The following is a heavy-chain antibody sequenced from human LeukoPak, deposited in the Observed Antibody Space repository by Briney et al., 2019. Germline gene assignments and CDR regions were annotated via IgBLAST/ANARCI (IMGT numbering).Heavy chain of an antibody. V-gene: IGHV1-18*01. Sequence: ASVKVSCKASGYTFSDYALSWVRQAPGQGLQWMGWINPYNGNTIYAQKFQGRVTMTTDTSTTTAYMELRSLRSDDTAVYYCARDGLSIVRFDYWGQGTLVTVSS. J-gene: IGHJ4*02. CDR3: ARDGLSIVRFDY. D-gene: IGHD6-6*01. CDR1: GYTFSDYA. CDR2: INPYNGNT.